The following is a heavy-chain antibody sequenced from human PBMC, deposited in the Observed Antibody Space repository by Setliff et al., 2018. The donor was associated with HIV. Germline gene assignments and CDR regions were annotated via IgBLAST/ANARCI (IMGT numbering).Heavy chain of an antibody. CDR2: ITGSGDTI. J-gene: IGHJ4*02. CDR1: GFTFSRYG. Sequence: PGGSLRLSCAVSGFTFSRYGMHWVRQAPGKGLEWVSYITGSGDTIYYADSVKGRFTISRDNAKESLYLQMNSLRAEDTAVYYCARSYCGDVCYSGSLDYWGQGTLVTVSS. D-gene: IGHD2-21*02. V-gene: IGHV3-48*04. CDR3: ARSYCGDVCYSGSLDY.